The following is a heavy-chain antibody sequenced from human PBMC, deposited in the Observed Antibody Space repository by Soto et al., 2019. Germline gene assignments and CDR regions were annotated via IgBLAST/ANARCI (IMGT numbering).Heavy chain of an antibody. Sequence: SVKVSGKASGGTFSSYAISWVRQAPGQGLEWMGGIIPIFGTANYAQKFQGRVTITADESTSTAYMELSSLRSEDTAVYYCARGVGGGGSYLDYGMDVWGQGTTVTVSS. D-gene: IGHD1-26*01. V-gene: IGHV1-69*13. CDR1: GGTFSSYA. J-gene: IGHJ6*02. CDR2: IIPIFGTA. CDR3: ARGVGGGGSYLDYGMDV.